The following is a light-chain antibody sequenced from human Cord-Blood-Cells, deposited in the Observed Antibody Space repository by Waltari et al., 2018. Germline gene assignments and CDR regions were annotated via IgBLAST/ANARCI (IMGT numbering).Light chain of an antibody. CDR2: DVS. CDR1: SSDVGGYNY. V-gene: IGLV2-11*01. J-gene: IGLJ3*02. CDR3: CSYAGSYTWV. Sequence: QSALTQPRSVSGSPGQSVTISCTGTSSDVGGYNYVSWYQQLPGKAPKLMIYDVSKRPSGVPDRFSGAKSGNTASLTISGLQAEDEAYYYCCSYAGSYTWVFGGGTKLTVL.